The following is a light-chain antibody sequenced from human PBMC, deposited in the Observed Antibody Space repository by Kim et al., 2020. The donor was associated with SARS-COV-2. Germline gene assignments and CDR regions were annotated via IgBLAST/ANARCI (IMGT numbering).Light chain of an antibody. Sequence: EIVLTQSPATLSLSPGERATLSCRASENIDSDLAWYQQRPGQPPRLLIYGASSKATGIPGRFSGSGSGTDFTLTISSLEPEDFAVYYCQQRSNLPLTFGGGTKVDIK. J-gene: IGKJ4*01. CDR2: GAS. CDR1: ENIDSD. CDR3: QQRSNLPLT. V-gene: IGKV3-11*01.